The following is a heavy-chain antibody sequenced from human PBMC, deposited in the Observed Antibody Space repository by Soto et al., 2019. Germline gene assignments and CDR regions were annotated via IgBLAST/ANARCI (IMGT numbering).Heavy chain of an antibody. V-gene: IGHV3-23*01. D-gene: IGHD4-4*01. J-gene: IGHJ4*02. CDR2: ISGSGGST. CDR3: AKSRLQRWLQSYYFDY. CDR1: GFTFSSYA. Sequence: GESLKISCAASGFTFSSYAMSWVRQAPGKGLEWVSAISGSGGSTYYADSVKGRFTISRDNSKNTLYLQMNSLRAEDTAVYYCAKSRLQRWLQSYYFDYWGQGTLVTVSS.